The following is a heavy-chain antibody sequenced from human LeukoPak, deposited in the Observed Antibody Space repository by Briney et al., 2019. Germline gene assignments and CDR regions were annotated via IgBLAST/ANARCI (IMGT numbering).Heavy chain of an antibody. CDR3: ARVSLVRGAPDYYFDY. CDR1: GDSISNYY. J-gene: IGHJ4*02. V-gene: IGHV4-4*07. CDR2: IYTSGST. D-gene: IGHD3-10*01. Sequence: SETLSLTCTVSGDSISNYYWSWIRQPAGKGLEWIGRIYTSGSTNYNPSLKSRVTMSVDTSRNQFSLKLSSVTAADTAVYYCARVSLVRGAPDYYFDYWGQGTLVTVSS.